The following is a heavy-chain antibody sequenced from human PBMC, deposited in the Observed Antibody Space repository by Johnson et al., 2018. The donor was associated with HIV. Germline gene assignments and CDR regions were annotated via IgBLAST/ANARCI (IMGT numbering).Heavy chain of an antibody. CDR1: GFTFNKYT. J-gene: IGHJ3*01. Sequence: QVQLVESGGGVVQPGRSLRLSCAASGFTFNKYTMHWVRQAPGKGLEWVAVVSYDGGNKYYADSVKGRFTISRDNSRNTLYLQMNSLRAEDTAVYYCARVTLRAGGDTALTTFDYWGQGTMVTVSS. CDR3: ARVTLRAGGDTALTTFDY. V-gene: IGHV3-30-3*01. CDR2: VSYDGGNK. D-gene: IGHD5-18*01.